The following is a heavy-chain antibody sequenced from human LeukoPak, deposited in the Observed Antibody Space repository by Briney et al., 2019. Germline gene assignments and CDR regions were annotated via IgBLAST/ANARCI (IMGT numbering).Heavy chain of an antibody. D-gene: IGHD2-2*01. V-gene: IGHV4-61*02. J-gene: IGHJ6*03. CDR2: IYTSGSP. CDR1: GGSISSGSCH. Sequence: SQTLSLTCTVSGGSISSGSCHWSWIRQPAGKGLERIGRIYTSGSPNYNPSLKSRITISVDTSQNQFSLKLISVTAADRAVYYCARDLTVVVPAALLEYYYYYRDVWGKGTTVTVSS. CDR3: ARDLTVVVPAALLEYYYYYRDV.